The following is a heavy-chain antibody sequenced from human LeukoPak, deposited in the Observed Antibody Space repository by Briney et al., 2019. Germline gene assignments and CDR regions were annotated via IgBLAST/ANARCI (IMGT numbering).Heavy chain of an antibody. V-gene: IGHV3-73*01. CDR3: TRLKYYYYYMDV. J-gene: IGHJ6*03. CDR1: TFTFSGSA. Sequence: PGGSLRLSCAASTFTFSGSAIHWVRQASGKGLEWVGRIRSKANSYATAYAASVKGRFTISRDDSKNTAYLQVNSLKTEDTAVYYCTRLKYYYYYMDVWGKGTTVTVSS. CDR2: IRSKANSYAT.